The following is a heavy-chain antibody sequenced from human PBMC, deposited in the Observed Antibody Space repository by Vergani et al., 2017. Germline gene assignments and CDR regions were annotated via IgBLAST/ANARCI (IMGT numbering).Heavy chain of an antibody. D-gene: IGHD1-26*01. V-gene: IGHV3-30*04. J-gene: IGHJ5*02. Sequence: QVQLVESGGGVVQPGRSLRLSCAASGFTFSSYAMHWVRQAPGKGLEWVAVISYDGSNKYYADSVKGRFTISRDNSKNTLYLQMNSLRAEDTAVYYCARFLVGATDNWFDPWGQGTLVTVSS. CDR2: ISYDGSNK. CDR1: GFTFSSYA. CDR3: ARFLVGATDNWFDP.